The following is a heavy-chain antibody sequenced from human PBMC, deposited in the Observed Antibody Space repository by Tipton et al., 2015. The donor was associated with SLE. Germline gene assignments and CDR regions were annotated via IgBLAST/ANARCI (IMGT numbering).Heavy chain of an antibody. Sequence: TLSLTCTVSGDSIRSGYYWGWIRQPPGKGLEWIGRIYHRGSTYYNASLKRRVTISVDTSNNQFSLKLGTVTAADTAVYYCARESVDWYFGLWGRGTLVTVSS. J-gene: IGHJ2*01. CDR1: GDSIRSGYY. CDR3: ARESVDWYFGL. D-gene: IGHD2-15*01. CDR2: IYHRGST. V-gene: IGHV4-38-2*02.